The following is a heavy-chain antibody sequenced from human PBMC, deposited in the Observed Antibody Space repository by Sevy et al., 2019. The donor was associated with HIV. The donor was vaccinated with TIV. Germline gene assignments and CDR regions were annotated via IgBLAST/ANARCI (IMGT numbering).Heavy chain of an antibody. CDR2: INPNSGGT. J-gene: IGHJ6*03. D-gene: IGHD3-16*02. CDR3: ARDRSDYVWWSYRRNLLYYYYYYMDV. V-gene: IGHV1-2*02. Sequence: ASVKVSCKASGYTFTGYYMHWVRQAPGQGLEWMGWINPNSGGTNYAQKFQGRVTMTRETSISTAYMELSRLGSDDTAVYYCARDRSDYVWWSYRRNLLYYYYYYMDVWGKGTTVTVSS. CDR1: GYTFTGYY.